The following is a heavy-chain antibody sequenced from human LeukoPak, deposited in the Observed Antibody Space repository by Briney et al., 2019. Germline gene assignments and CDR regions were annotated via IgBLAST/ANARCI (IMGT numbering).Heavy chain of an antibody. CDR3: AIDPGYSSINGY. Sequence: ASVKVSCKASGYTFNSYAMNWVRQAPGQGLEWMGGINTNTGNPTYAQGFTGRFVFSLDTPVSTAYLQISSLKAEDTAVYYCAIDPGYSSINGYWGQGSLVTVSS. CDR2: INTNTGNP. CDR1: GYTFNSYA. J-gene: IGHJ4*02. V-gene: IGHV7-4-1*02. D-gene: IGHD6-13*01.